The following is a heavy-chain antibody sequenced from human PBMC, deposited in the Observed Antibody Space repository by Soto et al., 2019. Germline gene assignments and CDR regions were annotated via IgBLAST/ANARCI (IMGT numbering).Heavy chain of an antibody. J-gene: IGHJ6*03. Sequence: EVQLVESGGGLVQPGGSLRLSCAASGFTVSSNYMSWVRQAPGKGLEWVSVIYSGGSTYYADSVKGRFTISRDNSKNTLYLQMNSLRAEDTAVYYCARDMVSRNGRGMDVWGKGTTVTVSS. CDR3: ARDMVSRNGRGMDV. CDR2: IYSGGST. D-gene: IGHD3-10*01. V-gene: IGHV3-66*01. CDR1: GFTVSSNY.